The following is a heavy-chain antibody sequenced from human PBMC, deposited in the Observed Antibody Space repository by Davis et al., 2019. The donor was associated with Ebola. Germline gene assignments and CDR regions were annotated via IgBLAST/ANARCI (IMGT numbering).Heavy chain of an antibody. CDR3: AKGGYSYGDFDY. Sequence: GGSLRLSCAASGFTFSDYYMSWIRQAPGKGLEWVAVIWYDGSNKYYADSVKGRFTISRDNSKNTLYLQMNSLRAEDTAVYYCAKGGYSYGDFDYWGQGTLVTVSS. CDR2: IWYDGSNK. CDR1: GFTFSDYY. J-gene: IGHJ4*02. V-gene: IGHV3-33*06. D-gene: IGHD5-18*01.